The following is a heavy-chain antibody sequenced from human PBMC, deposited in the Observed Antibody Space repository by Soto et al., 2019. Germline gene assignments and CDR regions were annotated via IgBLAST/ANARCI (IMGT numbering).Heavy chain of an antibody. CDR1: GFTFSSYW. CDR3: AAGRGYLIAY. CDR2: IRKDGSEK. V-gene: IGHV3-7*03. D-gene: IGHD6-25*01. J-gene: IGHJ4*02. Sequence: DVQLVESGGDLVQPGGSLRLSCAASGFTFSSYWMNWVRQAPGKGLEWVAVIRKDGSEKYYVDSVNGRFTISRDNTKNSLYLHMNVPRAEDTAVYYCAAGRGYLIAYWGRGTLVTVSS.